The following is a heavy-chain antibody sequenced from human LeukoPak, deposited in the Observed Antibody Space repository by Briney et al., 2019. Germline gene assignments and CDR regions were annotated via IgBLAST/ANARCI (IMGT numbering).Heavy chain of an antibody. J-gene: IGHJ4*02. D-gene: IGHD6-6*01. CDR1: GYTFTSYY. CDR2: INPSGGST. V-gene: IGHV1-46*01. Sequence: ASVKVSCKASGYTFTSYYIHWVRQAPGQGLEWMGVINPSGGSTTYAEKFQGRVTMTRDTSTNTVYMELSSLTSGDSAVYYCARERMYSSLFHLFYYWGQGTLVTVSS. CDR3: ARERMYSSLFHLFYY.